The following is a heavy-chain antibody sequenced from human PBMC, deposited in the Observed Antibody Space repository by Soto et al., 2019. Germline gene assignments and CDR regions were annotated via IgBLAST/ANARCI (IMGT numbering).Heavy chain of an antibody. D-gene: IGHD2-15*01. CDR3: ASRDLGYCSGGSCFGAPNYYYYMDV. Sequence: SETLSLTCSVSGGSISGYYSSWIRQPPGKGLEWIGYIYYSGSTNYNPSLKSRVTISVDTSKNQFSLKLSSVTAADTAVYYCASRDLGYCSGGSCFGAPNYYYYMDVWGKGTTVTVSS. J-gene: IGHJ6*03. CDR1: GGSISGYY. CDR2: IYYSGST. V-gene: IGHV4-59*01.